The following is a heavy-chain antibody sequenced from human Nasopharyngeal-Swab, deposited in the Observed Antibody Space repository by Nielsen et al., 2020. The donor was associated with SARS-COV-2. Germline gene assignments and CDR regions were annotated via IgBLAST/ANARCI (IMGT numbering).Heavy chain of an antibody. V-gene: IGHV4-30-2*01. CDR1: GGPISSGGYS. D-gene: IGHD3-22*01. CDR2: IYHSGST. CDR3: ARGGTDHYDNTEGLDY. J-gene: IGHJ4*02. Sequence: SETLSLTCDVSGGPISSGGYSWSWIRQPPGKGLERIGYIYHSGSTSYNPSLKSRVTISVDRSKNQFSLKLSSVTAADTAVYYCARGGTDHYDNTEGLDYWGQGTLVTVSS.